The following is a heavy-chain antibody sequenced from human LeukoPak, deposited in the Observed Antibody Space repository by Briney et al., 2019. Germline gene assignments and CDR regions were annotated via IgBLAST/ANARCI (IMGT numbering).Heavy chain of an antibody. D-gene: IGHD3-10*01. J-gene: IGHJ4*02. V-gene: IGHV3-43*02. CDR3: APTPGRIGR. CDR2: ISGDGSST. Sequence: GGSLRLSCAASGFTFDDYAMHWVRQAPGKGLEWVSLISGDGSSTYYADSVKGRFTISRDNSKNSLYLQMNSLRTEDTALYYCAPTPGRIGRWGQGTLVTVSS. CDR1: GFTFDDYA.